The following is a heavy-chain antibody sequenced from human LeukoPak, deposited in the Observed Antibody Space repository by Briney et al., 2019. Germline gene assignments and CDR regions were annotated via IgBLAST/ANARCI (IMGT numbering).Heavy chain of an antibody. CDR2: IYYSGST. J-gene: IGHJ2*01. D-gene: IGHD5-24*01. CDR1: GGSISSGGFY. V-gene: IGHV4-31*03. CDR3: AKGDGPPRYFDL. Sequence: SQTLSLTCTVSGGSISSGGFYWSWIRQHPGKGLEWIGYIYYSGSTYYNPSLKSRVTISVDTSKNQFSLKLSSVTAADTAVYYCAKGDGPPRYFDLWGRGTLVTVSS.